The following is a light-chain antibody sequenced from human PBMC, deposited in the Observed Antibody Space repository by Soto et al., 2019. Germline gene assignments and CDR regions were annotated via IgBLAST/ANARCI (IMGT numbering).Light chain of an antibody. CDR3: QQRSNRSWT. CDR2: DAS. Sequence: EIVLTQSPATLSLSPGERATLSCRASQSISSHLAWYQQKPGQSPRLLLYDASKRATGIPARFSGSGSGTDFTLTVSSLEPEDFVVYYCQQRSNRSWTFGQGTKVEIK. J-gene: IGKJ1*01. V-gene: IGKV3-11*01. CDR1: QSISSH.